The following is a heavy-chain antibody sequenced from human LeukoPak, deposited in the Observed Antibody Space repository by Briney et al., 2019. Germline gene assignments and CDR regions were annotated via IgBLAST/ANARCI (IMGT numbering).Heavy chain of an antibody. D-gene: IGHD4-17*01. CDR1: GFTFDDYA. CDR2: ISWNSGSI. J-gene: IGHJ4*02. V-gene: IGHV3-9*01. Sequence: PGGSLRLSCAASGFTFDDYAMHWVRQAPGKGLEWVSGISWNSGSIGYADSVKGRFTISRDNAKNSLYLQMNSLRAEDTAVYYCASTDDYGDRRVDYWGQGTLVTVSS. CDR3: ASTDDYGDRRVDY.